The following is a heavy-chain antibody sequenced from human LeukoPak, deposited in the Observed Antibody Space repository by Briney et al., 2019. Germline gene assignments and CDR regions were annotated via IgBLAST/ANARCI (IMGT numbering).Heavy chain of an antibody. J-gene: IGHJ4*02. D-gene: IGHD1-26*01. CDR3: ARLVGATLVFDY. CDR1: GYSISSGYY. V-gene: IGHV4-38-2*01. CDR2: IYHSGST. Sequence: PSETLSLTCSVSGYSISSGYYWGWIRQPPGKGLEWIGSIYHSGSTYYNPSLNSRVTISADTSKNQFSLKLSSVTAADTAVYYCARLVGATLVFDYWGQGTLVTVSS.